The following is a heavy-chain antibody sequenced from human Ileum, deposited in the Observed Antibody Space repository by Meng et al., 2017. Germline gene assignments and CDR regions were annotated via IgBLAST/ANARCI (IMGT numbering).Heavy chain of an antibody. J-gene: IGHJ4*02. V-gene: IGHV3-69-1*01. CDR1: GFTFSDYS. CDR3: ARRKYNLYGNYFDS. Sequence: GESLKISCAASGFTFSDYSMNWVRQAPGKGLEWVSSISSVSSIYYADSVKGRFTISRDDAKNSLYLQMNSLRAEDTAVYYCARRKYNLYGNYFDSWGQGALVTVSS. CDR2: ISSVSSI. D-gene: IGHD1-1*01.